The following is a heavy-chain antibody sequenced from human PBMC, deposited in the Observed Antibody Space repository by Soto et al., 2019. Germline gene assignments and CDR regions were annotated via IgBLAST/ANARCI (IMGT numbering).Heavy chain of an antibody. Sequence: QVQLQESGPGLVKPSETLSLTCTVSGGSISSYNWSWIRQPPGKGLEWIGYIYSSGNTNYNPSLTSRVTISVDTSKNQFSLNLSSVTAAHTAVYYCARHRRPGSSSWYGLDSLGQGSLVTVSS. J-gene: IGHJ4*02. CDR1: GGSISSYN. CDR3: ARHRRPGSSSWYGLDS. CDR2: IYSSGNT. D-gene: IGHD6-13*01. V-gene: IGHV4-59*08.